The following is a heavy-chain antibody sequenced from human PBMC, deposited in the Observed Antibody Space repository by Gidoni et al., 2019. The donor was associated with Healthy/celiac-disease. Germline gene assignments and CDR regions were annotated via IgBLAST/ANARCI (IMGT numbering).Heavy chain of an antibody. V-gene: IGHV3-48*03. Sequence: EVQLVESGGGLVQHGGSLRLSCAASGLPFSSYEMNWVRQAPGQGLEWVSYSSSSGSTIYYADSVKGRFTISRDNAKNSLYLQMNSLRAEDTSVYYCARDRVPGGYCSGGSCPNQIRTPDYFDYWGQGTLVTVSS. D-gene: IGHD2-15*01. CDR3: ARDRVPGGYCSGGSCPNQIRTPDYFDY. CDR1: GLPFSSYE. CDR2: SSSSGSTI. J-gene: IGHJ4*02.